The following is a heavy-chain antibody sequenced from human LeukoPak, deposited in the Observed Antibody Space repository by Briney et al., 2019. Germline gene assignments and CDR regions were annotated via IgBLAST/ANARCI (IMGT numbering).Heavy chain of an antibody. CDR3: ARHEGSTGWYYY. V-gene: IGHV4-59*08. CDR2: IYDSGTSSGTT. D-gene: IGHD6-19*01. CDR1: GGSVTTYY. J-gene: IGHJ4*02. Sequence: SETLSLTCTVSGGSVTTYYWSWIRQPPGKGLEWIAYIYDSGTSSGTTKYNPSLNSRVTISVDRSKNQFSLKLRSVTDADTAVYYCARHEGSTGWYYYWGPGTLVTVSS.